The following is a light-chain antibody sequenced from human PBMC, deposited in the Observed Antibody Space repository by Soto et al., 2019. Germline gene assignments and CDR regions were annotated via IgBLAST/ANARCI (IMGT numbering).Light chain of an antibody. CDR1: QSVSSSY. V-gene: IGKV3-20*01. Sequence: EIVLTQSPGTLSLSPGERATLSCRASQSVSSSYLAWYQQKPGQAPRLLIYGASSRATGIPDRFSGSGSGTDFTLTIDRLELEDFAVYYCQQYDSSPVTFGPGTKVDIK. CDR2: GAS. J-gene: IGKJ3*01. CDR3: QQYDSSPVT.